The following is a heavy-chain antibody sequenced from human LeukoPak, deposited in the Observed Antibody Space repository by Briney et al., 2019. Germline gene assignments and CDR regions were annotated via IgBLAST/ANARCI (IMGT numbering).Heavy chain of an antibody. D-gene: IGHD3-3*01. J-gene: IGHJ5*02. CDR1: GFTYSSYG. CDR3: ARVLREWLLFGWFDP. CDR2: ISYDGSNK. V-gene: IGHV3-30*03. Sequence: GGSLRLSCAASGFTYSSYGMHWVRQAPGKGLEWVAVISYDGSNKYYADSVKGRFTISRDNAKNSLYLQMNSLRAEDTAVYYCARVLREWLLFGWFDPWGQGTLVTVSS.